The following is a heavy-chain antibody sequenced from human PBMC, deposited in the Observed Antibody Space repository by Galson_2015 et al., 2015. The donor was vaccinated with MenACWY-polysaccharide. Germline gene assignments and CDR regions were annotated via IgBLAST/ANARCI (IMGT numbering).Heavy chain of an antibody. D-gene: IGHD4-11*01. CDR3: AIGKSRYSNY. J-gene: IGHJ4*02. V-gene: IGHV4-34*01. CDR2: INPSGST. CDR1: GGSFSGYY. Sequence: ATLSLPCAVCGGSFSGYYWPWLRRPPGGGLEWIGEINPSGSTNYKPSLKSRVTISLDTAKNEFSLKVSSVTAADTAMYYCAIGKSRYSNYWGQGTLVTVSS.